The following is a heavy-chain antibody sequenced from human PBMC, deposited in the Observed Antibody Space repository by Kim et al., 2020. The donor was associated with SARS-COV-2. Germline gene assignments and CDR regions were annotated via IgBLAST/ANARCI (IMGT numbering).Heavy chain of an antibody. V-gene: IGHV1-3*04. D-gene: IGHD2-8*01. CDR3: ARDRLRDGHPNFDY. J-gene: IGHJ4*02. CDR1: GYDFATHT. Sequence: ASVKVSCKASGYDFATHTLHWVRRAPGHRFEWVGWVDSGNGDSSSAQQFKGRLTVTMDSSATTAYMELSSLRSEDTAVYFCARDRLRDGHPNFDYWGQGTLVTVSP. CDR2: VDSGNGDS.